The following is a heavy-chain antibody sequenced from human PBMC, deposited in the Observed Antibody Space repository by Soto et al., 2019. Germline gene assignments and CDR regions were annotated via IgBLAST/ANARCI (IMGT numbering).Heavy chain of an antibody. D-gene: IGHD6-19*01. Sequence: SVKVSCKDSGGTFSSYAISGVRQAPGQGLEWMGGIIPIFGTANYAQKFQGRVTSTADESTSTAYMELSSLRSEDTAVDYWARVRYGSGCVTPYGMDAWGQGTTVTVSS. CDR2: IIPIFGTA. V-gene: IGHV1-69*13. J-gene: IGHJ6*02. CDR3: ARVRYGSGCVTPYGMDA. CDR1: GGTFSSYA.